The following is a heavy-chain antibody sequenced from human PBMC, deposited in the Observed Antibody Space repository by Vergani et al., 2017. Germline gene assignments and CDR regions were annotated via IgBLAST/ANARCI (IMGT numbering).Heavy chain of an antibody. Sequence: QVQLQQWGAGLLKPSETLSLTCAVYGGSFSDYYWSWIRQPPGKGLEWIGEINHSGSANYNPSLKSRVTISIDTSKNQFSLNLSSVTAADTAVYYCARHVGTIFGVEKYWFDPWGQGTLVTVSS. J-gene: IGHJ5*02. CDR1: GGSFSDYY. V-gene: IGHV4-34*01. CDR2: INHSGSA. D-gene: IGHD3-3*01. CDR3: ARHVGTIFGVEKYWFDP.